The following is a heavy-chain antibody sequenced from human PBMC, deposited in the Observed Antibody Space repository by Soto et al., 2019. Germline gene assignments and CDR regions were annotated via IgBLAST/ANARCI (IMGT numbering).Heavy chain of an antibody. Sequence: QVQLVQSGAEVNKPGSSVKVSCKASGGTFSSYAISWVRQAPGPGLEWMGGIIPIFGTANYAQKFQGRVTITADESTSKAYMELSSRRAEDTAVYYCARDKFGGVAATYRPSWFAPWGQGTLVTVSS. CDR2: IIPIFGTA. CDR1: GGTFSSYA. V-gene: IGHV1-69*12. D-gene: IGHD1-26*01. J-gene: IGHJ5*02. CDR3: ARDKFGGVAATYRPSWFAP.